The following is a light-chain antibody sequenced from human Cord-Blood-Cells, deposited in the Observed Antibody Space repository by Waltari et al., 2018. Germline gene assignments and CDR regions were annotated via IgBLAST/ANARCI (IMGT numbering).Light chain of an antibody. CDR2: AAS. CDR1: QGIRND. CDR3: QQHYNYPYT. V-gene: IGKV1-6*01. Sequence: AIQMTQSPSSLSASVGDRVTITCRASQGIRNDLGWYQQKPGKAPKLLIYAASSLQSVVPSSFRRDLPYRDFTLTISSLPPQDFATYYCQQHYNYPYTFGQGTKLEIK. J-gene: IGKJ2*01.